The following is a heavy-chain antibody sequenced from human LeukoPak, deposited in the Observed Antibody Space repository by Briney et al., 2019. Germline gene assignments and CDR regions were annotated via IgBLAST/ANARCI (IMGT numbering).Heavy chain of an antibody. CDR1: GGSISITNYY. CDR2: INYSGST. Sequence: SETLSLTCTVSGGSISITNYYWGWIRQPPGKGLEWIGSINYSGSTYYNPPLQSRVTISVDTSKNQFSLRLSSVTAADTAIYYCAGQRARSGEWAFDYWGQGTLVTVSS. D-gene: IGHD3-10*01. V-gene: IGHV4-39*01. J-gene: IGHJ4*02. CDR3: AGQRARSGEWAFDY.